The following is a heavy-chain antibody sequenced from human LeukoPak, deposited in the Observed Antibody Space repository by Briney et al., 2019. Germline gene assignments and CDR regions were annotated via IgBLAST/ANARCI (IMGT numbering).Heavy chain of an antibody. CDR2: IKEDGSEK. Sequence: GGSLRLSCAASGFTFSSYWMSWVRQSPGKGLEWVANIKEDGSEKYYVDSVKGRFTISRDNAKNSLYLQMNSLSAEDMAVYHCVRNYYGSGNSDAFEIWGQGTKVTVSS. CDR3: VRNYYGSGNSDAFEI. CDR1: GFTFSSYW. D-gene: IGHD3-10*01. J-gene: IGHJ3*02. V-gene: IGHV3-7*01.